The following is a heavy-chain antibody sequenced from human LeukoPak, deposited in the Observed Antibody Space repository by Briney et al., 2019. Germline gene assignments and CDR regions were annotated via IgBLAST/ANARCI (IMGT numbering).Heavy chain of an antibody. Sequence: GGSLRLSCTASGFTFSSYSMNWVRQAPGKGLEWVANIKKDGSEKYYVDSVKGRFTISRDNAKNSLYLQMNSLRAEDTAVYYCARDGHSGYGYFDYWGQGTLVTVSS. V-gene: IGHV3-7*01. CDR3: ARDGHSGYGYFDY. D-gene: IGHD5-12*01. J-gene: IGHJ4*02. CDR2: IKKDGSEK. CDR1: GFTFSSYS.